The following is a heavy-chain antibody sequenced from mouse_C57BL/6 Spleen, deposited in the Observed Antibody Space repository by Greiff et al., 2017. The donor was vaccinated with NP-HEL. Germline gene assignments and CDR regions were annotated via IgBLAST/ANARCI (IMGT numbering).Heavy chain of an antibody. CDR1: GFTFSSYA. D-gene: IGHD1-1*01. Sequence: EVKLVESGGGLVKPGGSLKLSCAASGFTFSSYAMSWVRQTPEKRLEWVATISDGGSYTYYPDNVKGRFTISRDNAKNNLYLQMSHLKSEDTAMYYCARDRYYGSSPCYFDYWGQGTTLTVSS. CDR3: ARDRYYGSSPCYFDY. V-gene: IGHV5-4*01. CDR2: ISDGGSYT. J-gene: IGHJ2*01.